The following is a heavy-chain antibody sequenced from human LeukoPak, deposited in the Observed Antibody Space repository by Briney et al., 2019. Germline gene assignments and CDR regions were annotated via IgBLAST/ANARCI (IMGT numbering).Heavy chain of an antibody. Sequence: GGSLRLSCAASGFTFSSYEMNWVRRAPGKGLEWVSYISSSGSTIYYADSVKGRFTIPRDNAKNSLYLQMNSLRAEDTAVYYCARGGEGRITIFGVDHYYYGMDVWGQGTTVTVSS. CDR2: ISSSGSTI. V-gene: IGHV3-48*03. CDR1: GFTFSSYE. D-gene: IGHD3-3*01. CDR3: ARGGEGRITIFGVDHYYYGMDV. J-gene: IGHJ6*02.